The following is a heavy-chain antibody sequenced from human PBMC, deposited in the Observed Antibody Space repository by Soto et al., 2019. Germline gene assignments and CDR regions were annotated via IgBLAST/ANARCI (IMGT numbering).Heavy chain of an antibody. V-gene: IGHV3-23*01. CDR1: GFTFSSYA. CDR3: EVCYVGGERTGAFDY. CDR2: ISGSGGST. D-gene: IGHD1-1*01. Sequence: GGSLRLSCAASGFTFSSYAMSWVRQAPGKGLEWVSAISGSGGSTYYADSVKGRFTISRDNSKNTLYLQINSLRAEDKAVEYCEVCYVGGERTGAFDYWGQGTLVTVSS. J-gene: IGHJ4*02.